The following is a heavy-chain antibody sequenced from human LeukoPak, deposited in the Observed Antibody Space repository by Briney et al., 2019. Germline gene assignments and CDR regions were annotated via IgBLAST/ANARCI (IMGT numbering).Heavy chain of an antibody. Sequence: SETLPLTCTVSGGSVSHYYWNWIRQPPGKGLEWLGSIYYSGSTYYNPSLKSRVTISVDTSKNQFSLKLSSVTAADTAVYYCARCKGGYTGGYYYYMDVWGKGTTVTISS. D-gene: IGHD5-24*01. J-gene: IGHJ6*03. V-gene: IGHV4-59*05. CDR3: ARCKGGYTGGYYYYMDV. CDR1: GGSVSHYY. CDR2: IYYSGST.